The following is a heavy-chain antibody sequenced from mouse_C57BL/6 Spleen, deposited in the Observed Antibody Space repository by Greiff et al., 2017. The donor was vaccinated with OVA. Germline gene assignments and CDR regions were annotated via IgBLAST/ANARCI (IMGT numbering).Heavy chain of an antibody. CDR1: GYSFTDYN. J-gene: IGHJ4*01. D-gene: IGHD2-1*01. Sequence: EVQLQQSGPEMVKPGASVKISCKASGYSFTDYNMNWVKQSNGKSLEWIGVINPNYGTTSYNQKFKGKATLTVDQSSSTAYMQLNSLTSEDSAVYYCARVGGNSYYYAMDYWGQGTSVTVSS. CDR3: ARVGGNSYYYAMDY. V-gene: IGHV1-39*01. CDR2: INPNYGTT.